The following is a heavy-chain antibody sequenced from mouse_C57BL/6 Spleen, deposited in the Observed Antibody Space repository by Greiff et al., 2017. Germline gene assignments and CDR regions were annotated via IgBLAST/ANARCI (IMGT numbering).Heavy chain of an antibody. CDR2: IDPEGGGT. CDR1: GFNIKDYY. CDR3: TTPLNGNYGYFDV. D-gene: IGHD2-1*01. Sequence: VQLQQSGAELVRPGASVKLSCTASGFNIKDYYMHWVKQRPEQGLEWIGRIDPEGGGTEYAPKFQGKATMTADTSSNTAFLQLSSPTSEATAVYYCTTPLNGNYGYFDVWGTGTTVTVSS. V-gene: IGHV14-1*01. J-gene: IGHJ1*03.